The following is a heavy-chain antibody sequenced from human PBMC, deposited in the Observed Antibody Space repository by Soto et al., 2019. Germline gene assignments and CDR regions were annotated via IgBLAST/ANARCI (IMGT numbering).Heavy chain of an antibody. CDR3: ARHNYGSGSTYFDY. J-gene: IGHJ4*02. CDR2: IYYSGST. CDR1: GGSISSDY. Sequence: SETLSLTCTVSGGSISSDYWNWIRQPPGKGLEWIGYIYYSGSTNYNPSLKSRVTISVDTSKNQFSLKLNSMTAADTAVYYCARHNYGSGSTYFDYWGQGTLVTVSS. D-gene: IGHD3-10*01. V-gene: IGHV4-59*08.